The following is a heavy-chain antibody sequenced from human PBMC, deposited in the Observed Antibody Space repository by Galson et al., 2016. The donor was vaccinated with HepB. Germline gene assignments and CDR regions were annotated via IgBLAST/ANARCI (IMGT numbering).Heavy chain of an antibody. J-gene: IGHJ1*01. CDR2: IYWDDDK. V-gene: IGHV2-5*02. CDR1: GFSLSTSGVG. D-gene: IGHD3-22*01. Sequence: PALVKPTQTLTLTCTFSGFSLSTSGVGVGWIRQPPGKALEWLALIYWDDDKRYSPSLKSRLTITKDTSKNQVVLTMTNMDPVDTATYYCAHSPAEIFYYDSSAYYYSLFHHWGQGTLVTVSS. CDR3: AHSPAEIFYYDSSAYYYSLFHH.